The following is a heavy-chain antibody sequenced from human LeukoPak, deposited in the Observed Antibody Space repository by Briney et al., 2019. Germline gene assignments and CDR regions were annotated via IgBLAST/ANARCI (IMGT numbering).Heavy chain of an antibody. CDR2: IIPIFGTA. Sequence: SVKVSXKASGGTFSSYAISWVRQAPGQGLEWMGGIIPIFGTANCAQKFQGRVTITADESTSTAYMELSSLRSEDTAVYCCATSHGYDSSRFDYWGQGTLVTVSS. J-gene: IGHJ4*02. D-gene: IGHD3-22*01. CDR3: ATSHGYDSSRFDY. CDR1: GGTFSSYA. V-gene: IGHV1-69*13.